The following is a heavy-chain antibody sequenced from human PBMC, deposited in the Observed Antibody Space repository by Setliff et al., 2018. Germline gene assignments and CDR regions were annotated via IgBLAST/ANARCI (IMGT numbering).Heavy chain of an antibody. Sequence: SVKVSCKASGGTFSSYAISWVRQAPGQGLEWMGGIIPIFGTANYAQKFQGRVTITTDESTSTAYMELSSLRSEDTAVYYCARGSQHDIVVRSMDAFDIWGQGTMVTVSS. CDR2: IIPIFGTA. D-gene: IGHD2-2*01. J-gene: IGHJ3*02. CDR1: GGTFSSYA. V-gene: IGHV1-69*05. CDR3: ARGSQHDIVVRSMDAFDI.